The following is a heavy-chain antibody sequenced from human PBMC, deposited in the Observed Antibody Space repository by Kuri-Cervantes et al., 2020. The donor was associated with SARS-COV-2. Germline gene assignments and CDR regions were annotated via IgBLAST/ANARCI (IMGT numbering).Heavy chain of an antibody. D-gene: IGHD6-13*01. CDR3: ARHRDSSSWYGCGAFDY. CDR1: GYSISSGYY. V-gene: IGHV4-38-2*01. CDR2: IYHSGST. Sequence: SQTLSLTCAVSGYSISSGYYWGWIRQPPGKGLEWIGSIYHSGSTYYNPSLKSRVTISVDTSKNQFSLKLSSVTAADTAVYYCARHRDSSSWYGCGAFDYWGQGTLVTVSS. J-gene: IGHJ4*02.